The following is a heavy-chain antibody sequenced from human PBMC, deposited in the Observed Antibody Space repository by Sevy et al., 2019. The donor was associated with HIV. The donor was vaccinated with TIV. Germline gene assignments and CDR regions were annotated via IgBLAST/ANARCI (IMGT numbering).Heavy chain of an antibody. D-gene: IGHD2-2*01. V-gene: IGHV1-69*13. CDR1: GGDFNNDA. Sequence: ASVKVSCKASGGDFNNDAITWVRQAPGQGLEWMGGVIPMSGTAKYSQKFQGRVTIIADESTSTTYMELSSLRSEDTAVYFCARVGDTFRFCSSTSCYFNWFDFWGQRTLVTVSS. CDR3: ARVGDTFRFCSSTSCYFNWFDF. CDR2: VIPMSGTA. J-gene: IGHJ5*01.